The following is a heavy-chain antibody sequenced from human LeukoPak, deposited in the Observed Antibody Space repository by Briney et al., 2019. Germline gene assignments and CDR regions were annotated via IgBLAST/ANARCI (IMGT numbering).Heavy chain of an antibody. V-gene: IGHV3-30*18. CDR2: ISYDGTNK. CDR1: GFTFSSYG. CDR3: AKDYGGNNYDAFDI. J-gene: IGHJ3*02. D-gene: IGHD4-23*01. Sequence: GGSLRLSCAASGFTFSSYGMHWVRQAPGKGLEWVAAISYDGTNKYYADSVKGRFTISRDNSKSTLYLQMNSLRAEDTAVYYCAKDYGGNNYDAFDIWGQGTMVAVSS.